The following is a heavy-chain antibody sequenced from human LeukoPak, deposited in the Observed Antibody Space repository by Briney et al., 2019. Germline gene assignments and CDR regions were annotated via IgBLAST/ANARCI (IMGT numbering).Heavy chain of an antibody. Sequence: GASVKVSCKASGYTFTSXXXXXXXQAPGQGXXXXXXXXXXGGSTXYXQXFQGXXXXXRDTSTSTVYMELSSLRSEDTAVYYCARDDGDGYNSPAGNFDYWGQGTLVTVSS. J-gene: IGHJ4*02. D-gene: IGHD5-24*01. CDR1: GYTFTSXX. CDR3: ARDDGDGYNSPAGNFDY. V-gene: IGHV1-46*01. CDR2: XXXXGGST.